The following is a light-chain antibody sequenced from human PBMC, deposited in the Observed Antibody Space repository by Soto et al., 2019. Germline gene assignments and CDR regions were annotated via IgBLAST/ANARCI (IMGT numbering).Light chain of an antibody. CDR3: ASYAGSRTYV. Sequence: QSALTQAAAVSGSPGQSVTISCSGSDIGNYNLVSWYQHLPGRAPKLLIFEVTMRPSGISDRFSGSKSASTASLTISGLQAEDEGDYYCASYAGSRTYVFGSGTKVTVL. CDR1: SDIGNYNL. V-gene: IGLV2-23*02. CDR2: EVT. J-gene: IGLJ1*01.